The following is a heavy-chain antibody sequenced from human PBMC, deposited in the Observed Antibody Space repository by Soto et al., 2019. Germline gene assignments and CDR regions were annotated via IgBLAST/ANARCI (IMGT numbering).Heavy chain of an antibody. CDR3: TRGYGDYVRDY. D-gene: IGHD4-17*01. J-gene: IGHJ4*02. CDR1: GFPSGAPA. CDR2: IRSKSNSYAT. V-gene: IGHV3-73*01. Sequence: EVQLVESGGGLVQPGGPRNLSCAVPGFPSGAPAMPWAGPASGKGLEWVGRIRSKSNSYATAYAASVKGRFTISRDDSKNTAYLQMNSLKTEDTAVYYCTRGYGDYVRDYWGQGTLVTVSS.